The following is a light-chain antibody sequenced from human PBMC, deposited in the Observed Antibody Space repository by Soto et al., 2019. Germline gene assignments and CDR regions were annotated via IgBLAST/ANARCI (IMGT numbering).Light chain of an antibody. J-gene: IGKJ2*01. CDR1: QSVSSD. V-gene: IGKV3-15*01. CDR2: GAS. Sequence: EIVMTQSPATLSVSPGERVTLSCRASQSVSSDLAWYQYKPGQAPRLLIYGASTRATGTPARFSGSGSGTEFSLSICSLQSEDFAVYYCLQYNDWPPKQYTFGQGTKLEIK. CDR3: LQYNDWPPKQYT.